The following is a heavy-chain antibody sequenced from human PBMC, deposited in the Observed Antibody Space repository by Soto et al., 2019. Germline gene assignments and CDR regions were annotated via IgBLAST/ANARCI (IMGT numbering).Heavy chain of an antibody. V-gene: IGHV1-2*02. CDR3: ARDLGYDFWSGPVGFDP. D-gene: IGHD3-3*01. CDR1: GDTFTGYY. J-gene: IGHJ5*02. CDR2: INPNSGGT. Sequence: GASVKVCCKASGDTFTGYYMHWVRQAPGQGLEWMGWINPNSGGTNYAQKFQVRVTMTRDTSLSTAYMELSRLRSDDTAVYYCARDLGYDFWSGPVGFDPWGQGTLVTVSS.